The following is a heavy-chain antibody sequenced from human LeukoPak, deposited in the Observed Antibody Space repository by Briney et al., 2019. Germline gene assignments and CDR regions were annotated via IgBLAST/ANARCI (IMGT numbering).Heavy chain of an antibody. J-gene: IGHJ3*02. CDR1: GFTFSSNA. V-gene: IGHV3-23*01. CDR2: ISAGGVST. D-gene: IGHD3-16*01. CDR3: AKDPFGFDAFDM. Sequence: GGSLRLSCAASGFTFSSNAMSWARQAPGKGLEWVSTISAGGVSTYYADSVKGRFIISRDISKYTLYLQMNSLRAEDTAVYYCAKDPFGFDAFDMWGQGTMVTVSS.